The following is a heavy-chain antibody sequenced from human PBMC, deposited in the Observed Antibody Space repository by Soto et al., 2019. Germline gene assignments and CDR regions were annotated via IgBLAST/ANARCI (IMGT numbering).Heavy chain of an antibody. Sequence: EVQLVESGGGLVKPGGSLRLSCAASGFTFSNAWMSWVRQAPGKGLKWVGRIKSKTDGGTTDYAAPVKGRFTISRDDSKNTLYLQMNSLKTEDTAVYYCTTDIVVVPAAIDWFDPWGQGTLVTVSS. V-gene: IGHV3-15*01. CDR3: TTDIVVVPAAIDWFDP. D-gene: IGHD2-2*01. J-gene: IGHJ5*02. CDR1: GFTFSNAW. CDR2: IKSKTDGGTT.